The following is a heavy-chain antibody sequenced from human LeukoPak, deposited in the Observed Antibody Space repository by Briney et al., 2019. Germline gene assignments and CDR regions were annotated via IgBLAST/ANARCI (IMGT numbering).Heavy chain of an antibody. Sequence: GRSLRLSCAGSGFTFDEYAMHWVRQAPGKGLEWVSGISWNSGSIVYADSAKGRFTISRDNGKNSLYLQMNSLRDEDTALYYCAKDTRMTIAVTGTGFDYWGQGTLVTVSS. V-gene: IGHV3-9*01. CDR2: ISWNSGSI. D-gene: IGHD6-19*01. J-gene: IGHJ4*02. CDR3: AKDTRMTIAVTGTGFDY. CDR1: GFTFDEYA.